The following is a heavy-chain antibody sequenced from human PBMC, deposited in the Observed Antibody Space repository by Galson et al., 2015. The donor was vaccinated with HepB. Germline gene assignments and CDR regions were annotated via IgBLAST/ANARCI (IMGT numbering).Heavy chain of an antibody. Sequence: SVKVSCKASGYTFAHYAIHWVRQAPGQRLEWMGWINPGNGDIKYSQKFQDRVTITRDTSASTAYMDLSSLTSEDTAVYYCARGGGFGFYPGEDAFDIWGQGTMVTVSS. CDR2: INPGNGDI. D-gene: IGHD3-10*01. CDR1: GYTFAHYA. V-gene: IGHV1-3*01. J-gene: IGHJ3*02. CDR3: ARGGGFGFYPGEDAFDI.